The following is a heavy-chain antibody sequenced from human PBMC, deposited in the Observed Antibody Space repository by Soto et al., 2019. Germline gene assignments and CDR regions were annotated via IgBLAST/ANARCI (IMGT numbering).Heavy chain of an antibody. J-gene: IGHJ6*02. CDR3: ARNPMSVVTVRKGDYYYYGMDV. CDR1: GFTFSSYG. V-gene: IGHV3-33*01. D-gene: IGHD2-21*02. CDR2: IWYDGSNK. Sequence: GGSLRLSCAASGFTFSSYGMHWVRQAPGKGLEWVAVIWYDGSNKYYADSVKGRFTISRDNSKNTLYLKMNSRRAEDTVVYYCARNPMSVVTVRKGDYYYYGMDVWGQGTTVTVSS.